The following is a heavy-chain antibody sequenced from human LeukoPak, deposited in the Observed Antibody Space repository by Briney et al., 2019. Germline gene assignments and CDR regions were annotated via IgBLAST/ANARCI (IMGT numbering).Heavy chain of an antibody. D-gene: IGHD1-26*01. CDR2: IKQDGREK. V-gene: IGHV3-7*01. J-gene: IGHJ4*02. CDR1: GFTFTCCW. CDR3: ARVPGRTRYFDS. Sequence: GGSLRLSCAASGFTFTCCWMSWVRQTPGKGLEWVASIKQDGREKFYADSVQGRFTISRDNAKNSLYLQVNSLRAEDTAVYYCARVPGRTRYFDSWAQGILVTVSS.